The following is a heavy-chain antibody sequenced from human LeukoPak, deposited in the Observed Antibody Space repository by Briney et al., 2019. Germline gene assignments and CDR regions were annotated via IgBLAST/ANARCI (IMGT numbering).Heavy chain of an antibody. D-gene: IGHD5-12*01. CDR3: AKLPGYSGYDYYFDY. J-gene: IGHJ4*02. V-gene: IGHV3-7*03. CDR2: IKQDGSEK. Sequence: GGSLRLSCAASGFTFNNFRMNWVRQAPGKGLEWVANIKQDGSEKYYVDSVKGRFTISRDNSKNTLYLQMNSLRAEDTAVYYCAKLPGYSGYDYYFDYWGQGTLVTVSS. CDR1: GFTFNNFR.